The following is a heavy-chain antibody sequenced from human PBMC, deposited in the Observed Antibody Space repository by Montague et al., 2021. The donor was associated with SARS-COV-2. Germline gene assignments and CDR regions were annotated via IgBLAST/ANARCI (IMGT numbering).Heavy chain of an antibody. CDR1: GFTFSDYY. CDR2: VDHRGSS. Sequence: LRLSCAASGFTFSDYYMNWIRQAPGKGLEWIGDVDHRGSSSYNPSLQSRLTISVDRSKNQFSLRLTSVTAADTAVYYCARGQVTVFGVLIMLPAAGPLDSWGLGTKVTVSS. J-gene: IGHJ3*02. CDR3: ARGQVTVFGVLIMLPAAGPLDS. V-gene: IGHV4-34*08. D-gene: IGHD3-3*01.